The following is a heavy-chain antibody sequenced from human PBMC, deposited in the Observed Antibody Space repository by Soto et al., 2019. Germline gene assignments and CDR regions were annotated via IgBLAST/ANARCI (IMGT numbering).Heavy chain of an antibody. V-gene: IGHV3-23*01. CDR3: AKPLPYYDFWSGYSSAFDY. CDR2: ISGSGGST. J-gene: IGHJ4*02. CDR1: GITLSRNA. D-gene: IGHD3-3*01. Sequence: GGSLRLSCAASGITLSRNAMSWVRQAPGKGLEWVSAISGSGGSTYYADSVKGRFTTSRDNSKNTLYLQMNSLRAEDTAVYYCAKPLPYYDFWSGYSSAFDYWGQGTLVTVSS.